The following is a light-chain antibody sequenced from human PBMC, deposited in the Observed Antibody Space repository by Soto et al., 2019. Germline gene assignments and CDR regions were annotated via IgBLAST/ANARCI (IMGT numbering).Light chain of an antibody. CDR1: SSNIGSNT. Sequence: QAVVTQPPSASGTPGQRVTISCSGSSSNIGSNTVNWYQQLPGTAPKLLIYSNDRRPSGVPDRFSGSKSATSASLAISGLQSEDEADYYCATWDDSLNGRVFGGGTKVTVL. V-gene: IGLV1-44*01. CDR2: SND. J-gene: IGLJ3*02. CDR3: ATWDDSLNGRV.